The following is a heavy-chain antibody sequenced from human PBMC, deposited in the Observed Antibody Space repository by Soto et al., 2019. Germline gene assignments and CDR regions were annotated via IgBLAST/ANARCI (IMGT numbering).Heavy chain of an antibody. Sequence: GGSLRLSCAASGFTFSSYWMHWVRQAPGKGLVWVSRINSDGSSTSYADSVKGRFTISRDNAKNTLYLQMNSLGAEDTAVYYCARDRGGYCSGGSCYSGPHHNRNAFDIWGQGTMVTVSS. CDR3: ARDRGGYCSGGSCYSGPHHNRNAFDI. V-gene: IGHV3-74*01. CDR2: INSDGSST. J-gene: IGHJ3*02. D-gene: IGHD2-15*01. CDR1: GFTFSSYW.